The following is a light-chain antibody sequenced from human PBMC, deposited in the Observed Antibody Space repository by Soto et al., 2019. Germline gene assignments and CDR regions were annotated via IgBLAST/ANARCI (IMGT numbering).Light chain of an antibody. J-gene: IGLJ1*01. CDR1: SSDVGGYNY. V-gene: IGLV2-8*01. CDR2: EVS. CDR3: SSYAGSNNYV. Sequence: QSALTQPPSASGSPGQSVTISCTGTSSDVGGYNYVSWYQQHPGKAPKLMISEVSKRPSGVPDRFSGSKSGNTASLTVSGLQAEDEADYYCSSYAGSNNYVFRTGTKLTVL.